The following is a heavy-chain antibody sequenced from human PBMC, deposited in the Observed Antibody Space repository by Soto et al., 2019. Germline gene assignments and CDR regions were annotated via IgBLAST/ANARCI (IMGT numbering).Heavy chain of an antibody. CDR2: IYTSGST. V-gene: IGHV4-4*07. CDR1: GGSISIYY. Sequence: NPSETLSLTCTVSGGSISIYYWSWIRHPAGKGLEWIGRIYTSGSTNYNPSLKSRVTMSVDTSKNQFSLKLSSVTAADTAVYYCARDSGIAAAAWFDPWGQGTLVTVSS. J-gene: IGHJ5*02. CDR3: ARDSGIAAAAWFDP. D-gene: IGHD6-13*01.